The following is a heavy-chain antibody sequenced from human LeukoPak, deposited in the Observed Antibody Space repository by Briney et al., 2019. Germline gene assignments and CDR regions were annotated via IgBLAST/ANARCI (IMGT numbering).Heavy chain of an antibody. CDR2: IYSSGST. J-gene: IGHJ4*02. D-gene: IGHD3-10*01. CDR1: GGSISSGGYY. CDR3: ARGEEYYGSGSYPKFDY. Sequence: SETLSLTCTVSGGSISSGGYYWSWIRQPPGKGLEWIGYIYSSGSTNYNPSLNSRVTISVDTSKNQFSLKLSSVTAADTAVYYCARGEEYYGSGSYPKFDYWGQGTLVTVSS. V-gene: IGHV4-61*08.